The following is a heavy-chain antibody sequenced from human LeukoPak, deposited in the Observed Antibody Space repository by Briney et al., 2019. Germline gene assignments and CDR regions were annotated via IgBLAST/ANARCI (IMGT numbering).Heavy chain of an antibody. Sequence: GSLRLSCAASEFTFSSYWMSWVRQAPGKGLEWVASIKQDGSEKYYVDSVWGRFTISRDNANNSLYLQMNCLRAEDTAMYYCARDGGYCSGGTCYSTHWGQGSLVTVSS. CDR1: EFTFSSYW. CDR3: ARDGGYCSGGTCYSTH. D-gene: IGHD2-15*01. V-gene: IGHV3-7*03. CDR2: IKQDGSEK. J-gene: IGHJ4*02.